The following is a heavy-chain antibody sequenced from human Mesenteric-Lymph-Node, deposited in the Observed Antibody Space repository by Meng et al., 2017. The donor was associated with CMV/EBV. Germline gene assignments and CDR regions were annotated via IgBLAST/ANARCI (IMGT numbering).Heavy chain of an antibody. CDR1: GFTVSSNY. Sequence: GGSLRLSCAASGFTVSSNYMSWVRQAPGKGLEWVSVIYSGGSTYYADSVKGRFTISRDNSKNTLYLQMNSLRAEDTAVYYCARDDYGGLYFDYWGQGTLVTVSS. CDR3: ARDDYGGLYFDY. V-gene: IGHV3-66*01. D-gene: IGHD4-23*01. CDR2: IYSGGST. J-gene: IGHJ4*02.